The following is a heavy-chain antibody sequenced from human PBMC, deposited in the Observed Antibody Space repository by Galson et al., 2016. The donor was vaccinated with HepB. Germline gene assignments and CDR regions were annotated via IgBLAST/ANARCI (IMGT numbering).Heavy chain of an antibody. J-gene: IGHJ4*02. D-gene: IGHD3-10*01. V-gene: IGHV3-7*05. CDR2: IKQDGSEK. CDR1: GFSFSSYW. Sequence: LRLSCAASGFSFSSYWMSWVRQAPGKGLEWVANIKQDGSEKYFLASVKGRFTVSRDNAQTSLYLQMNSLRADDTAVYYCARDLSFYYASGSYVLTPKYFDYWGQGTLVTVSS. CDR3: ARDLSFYYASGSYVLTPKYFDY.